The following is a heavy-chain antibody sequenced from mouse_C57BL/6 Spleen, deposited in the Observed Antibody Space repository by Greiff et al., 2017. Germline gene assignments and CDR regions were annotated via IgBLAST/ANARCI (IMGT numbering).Heavy chain of an antibody. Sequence: VHVKQSGPELVKPGASVKISCKASGYSFTGYYMNWVKQSPEKGLEWIGEINPSTGGTTYNQKFKAKATLTVDKSSSTAYMQLKSLTSEDSAVYYCARRGAYYGSYWYFEGWGTGTTVTVAS. CDR2: INPSTGGT. CDR1: GYSFTGYY. CDR3: ARRGAYYGSYWYFEG. V-gene: IGHV1-42*01. J-gene: IGHJ1*03. D-gene: IGHD1-1*01.